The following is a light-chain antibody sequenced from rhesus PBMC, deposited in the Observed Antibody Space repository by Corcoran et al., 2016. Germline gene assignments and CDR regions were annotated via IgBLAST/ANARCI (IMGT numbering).Light chain of an antibody. CDR1: QGISSY. V-gene: IGKV1-32*01. J-gene: IGKJ1*01. CDR3: PKYNSLTWT. Sequence: DIQMTQSPSSLSASVGDRVTITCRASQGISSYLNWYQQKPGKAPKLLIYYANRFESGVPSRFSGSGAWAEIPLTISSLQPEDFATYYCPKYNSLTWTFGQGTKVEIK. CDR2: YAN.